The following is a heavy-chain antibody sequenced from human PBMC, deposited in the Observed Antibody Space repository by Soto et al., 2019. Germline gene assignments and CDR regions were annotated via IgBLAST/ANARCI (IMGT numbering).Heavy chain of an antibody. V-gene: IGHV1-8*01. Sequence: GASVKVSCKASGYTFTSYDINWVRQATGQGLEWMGWMNPNSGNTGYAQKFQARVTMTRNTSISTAYMELSSLRSEDTAVYYCARGWNYGDFSSYYYYYYYMDVWGKGTTVTVSS. D-gene: IGHD4-17*01. J-gene: IGHJ6*03. CDR2: MNPNSGNT. CDR3: ARGWNYGDFSSYYYYYYYMDV. CDR1: GYTFTSYD.